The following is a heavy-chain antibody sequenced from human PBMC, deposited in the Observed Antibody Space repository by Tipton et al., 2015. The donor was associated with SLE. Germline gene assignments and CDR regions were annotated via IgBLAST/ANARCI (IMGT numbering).Heavy chain of an antibody. D-gene: IGHD3-10*01. Sequence: TLSLTCTVSGGSISSYYRSWIRQTPGKGLEWIGYIYYTGSTKFNPSLKSRVGISLDTSKNQFSLKLSSVTAADTAVYYCARLLGPQEGVQGVINEVDYWGQGTLVTVSS. V-gene: IGHV4-59*08. J-gene: IGHJ4*02. CDR1: GGSISSYY. CDR3: ARLLGPQEGVQGVINEVDY. CDR2: IYYTGST.